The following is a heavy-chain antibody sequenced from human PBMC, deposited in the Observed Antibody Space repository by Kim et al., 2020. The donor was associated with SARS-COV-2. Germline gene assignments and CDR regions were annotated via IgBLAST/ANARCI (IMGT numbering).Heavy chain of an antibody. CDR3: ASGLYCSGGSCYRA. CDR1: GGSISSSNW. CDR2: IYHSGST. V-gene: IGHV4-4*02. J-gene: IGHJ5*02. Sequence: SETLSLTCAVSGGSISSSNWWSWVRQPPGKGLEWIGEIYHSGSTNYNPSLKSRVTISVDKPKNQFSLKLSSVTAADTAVYYCASGLYCSGGSCYRAWGQGTLVTVSS. D-gene: IGHD2-15*01.